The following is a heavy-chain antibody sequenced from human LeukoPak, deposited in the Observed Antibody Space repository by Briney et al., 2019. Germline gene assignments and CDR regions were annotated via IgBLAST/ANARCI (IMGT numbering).Heavy chain of an antibody. V-gene: IGHV4-39*01. CDR3: ARSAMGGWFDP. J-gene: IGHJ5*02. CDR1: GGSISSSSYY. Sequence: SETLSLTCTVSGGSISSSSYYWGWIRQPPGKGLEWIGSIYYSGSTNYNPSLKSRVTISVDTSKNQFSLKLSSVTAADTAVYYCARSAMGGWFDPWGQGTLVTVSS. D-gene: IGHD5-18*01. CDR2: IYYSGST.